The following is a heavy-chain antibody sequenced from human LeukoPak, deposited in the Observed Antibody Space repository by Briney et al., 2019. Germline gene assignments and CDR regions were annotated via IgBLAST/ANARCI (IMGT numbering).Heavy chain of an antibody. CDR3: ARDQVGGAVDY. J-gene: IGHJ4*02. D-gene: IGHD6-13*01. V-gene: IGHV3-30-3*01. CDR2: ISDSGTKK. CDR1: GFTFSTYA. Sequence: GRSLRLSCAASGFTFSTYAMHWVRQAPGKGLEWVAVISDSGTKKYYADSVKGRFTLSRDSSKNMLYLQMNSLRVEDTAVYYCARDQVGGAVDYWGQGTLVTVSS.